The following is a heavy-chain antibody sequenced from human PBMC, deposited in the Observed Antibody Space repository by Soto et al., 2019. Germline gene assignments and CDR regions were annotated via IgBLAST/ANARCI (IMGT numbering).Heavy chain of an antibody. V-gene: IGHV5-51*01. D-gene: IGHD4-4*01. CDR1: GYSLTTYW. CDR3: ATTFDYNGYFDP. J-gene: IGHJ5*02. CDR2: IYLSDSDT. Sequence: GESLKISCKTSGYSLTTYWSAWVRQMPGKGLEWMGIIYLSDSDTIYSPSAQGHFTISADKSTKTAYLQWSSLKASDTAIYYCATTFDYNGYFDPWGQGTQVTVSS.